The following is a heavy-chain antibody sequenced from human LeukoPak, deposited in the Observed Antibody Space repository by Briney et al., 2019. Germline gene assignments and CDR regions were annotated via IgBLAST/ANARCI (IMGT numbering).Heavy chain of an antibody. CDR3: ARDREDCSSTSCYWFDP. J-gene: IGHJ5*02. V-gene: IGHV1-18*01. CDR2: ISAYNGNT. Sequence: ASVKVSCKASGHTFTSYGISWVRQAPGQGLEWMGWISAYNGNTNYAQKLQGRVTMTTDTSTSTAYMELRSLRSDDTAVYYCARDREDCSSTSCYWFDPWGQGTLVTVSS. CDR1: GHTFTSYG. D-gene: IGHD2-2*01.